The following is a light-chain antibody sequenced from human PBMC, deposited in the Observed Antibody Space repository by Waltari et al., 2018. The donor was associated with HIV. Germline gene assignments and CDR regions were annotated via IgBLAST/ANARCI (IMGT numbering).Light chain of an antibody. Sequence: QSVLTQPPSASGTPGQGVPISCVGDSSNIGSNYVYWYQQLPGTAPKVLIYRNNQRPSGVPDRFSGSKSGASASLTISGLRSADEAVYFCATRDGSLKVFGGGTKLTVL. J-gene: IGLJ3*02. CDR1: SSNIGSNY. V-gene: IGLV1-47*01. CDR2: RNN. CDR3: ATRDGSLKV.